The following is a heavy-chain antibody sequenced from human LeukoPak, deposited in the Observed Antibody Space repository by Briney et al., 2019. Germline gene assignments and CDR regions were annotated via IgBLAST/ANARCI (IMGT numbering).Heavy chain of an antibody. CDR1: GDSISSYY. V-gene: IGHV4-59*01. Sequence: SETLSLTCTVSGDSISSYYWSWIRQPPGKGLEWIAYIYYSGSTNYNPSLKSRVTISVDTSRNQFSLKLSSVTAADTAVYYCARSWGVSTTVVTPGFAFDIWGQGTMVTVSS. CDR2: IYYSGST. CDR3: ARSWGVSTTVVTPGFAFDI. D-gene: IGHD4-23*01. J-gene: IGHJ3*02.